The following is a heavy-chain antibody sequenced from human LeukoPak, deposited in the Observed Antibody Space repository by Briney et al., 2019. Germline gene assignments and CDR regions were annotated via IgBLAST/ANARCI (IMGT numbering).Heavy chain of an antibody. D-gene: IGHD4-17*01. V-gene: IGHV4-38-2*02. J-gene: IGHJ6*03. CDR3: ARGTYGYYMDV. Sequence: SETLSLTCSGSNYSISNSLYWGWLRQPPGKGLEWIGSIYRSGSTFYNPSLKSRVTISLDTSKNQYSLKLSSVTAADTAVYFCARGTYGYYMDVWGKGTTVTVSS. CDR1: NYSISNSLY. CDR2: IYRSGST.